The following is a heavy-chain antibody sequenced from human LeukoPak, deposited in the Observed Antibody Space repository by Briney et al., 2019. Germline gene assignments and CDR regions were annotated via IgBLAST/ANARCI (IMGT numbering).Heavy chain of an antibody. Sequence: PSETLSLTCTVSGGSISSYYWSWIRQPPGKGLEWIGYIYYSGSTNYNPSLKSRVTISVDTSKNQFSLKLSSVTAADTAVYYCARSHDITIFRFDPWGQGTLVTVSS. CDR3: ARSHDITIFRFDP. CDR2: IYYSGST. V-gene: IGHV4-59*01. CDR1: GGSISSYY. J-gene: IGHJ5*02. D-gene: IGHD3-9*01.